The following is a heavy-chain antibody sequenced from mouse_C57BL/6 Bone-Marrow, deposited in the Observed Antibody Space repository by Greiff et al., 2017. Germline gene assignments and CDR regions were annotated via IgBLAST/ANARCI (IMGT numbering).Heavy chain of an antibody. J-gene: IGHJ2*01. Sequence: VQLQQSGAELVKPGASVKLSCKASGYTFTEYTIHWVKQRSGQGLEWIGWFYPGSGSIKYNEKFKDKATLTADKSSSTVYMEISRLTSEDSAVXFCARHEDSDGLITTVGGDYFDYWGQGTTLTVSS. V-gene: IGHV1-62-2*01. CDR2: FYPGSGSI. D-gene: IGHD1-1*01. CDR1: GYTFTEYT. CDR3: ARHEDSDGLITTVGGDYFDY.